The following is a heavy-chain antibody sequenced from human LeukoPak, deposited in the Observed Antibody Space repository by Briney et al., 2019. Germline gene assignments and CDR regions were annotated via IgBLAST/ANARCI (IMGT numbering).Heavy chain of an antibody. D-gene: IGHD2/OR15-2a*01. CDR1: GYTFTNYA. CDR2: VGAYSGNT. CDR3: AREGRLMSDTTVHP. J-gene: IGHJ5*02. Sequence: ASVKVSCKASGYTFTNYAVSWLRQAPGQTLEWMGWVGAYSGNTNYAQNFHDRLTMTTDTSTSTAYMELRSLTSEDTAVYYCAREGRLMSDTTVHPWGQGTLVTVSP. V-gene: IGHV1-18*01.